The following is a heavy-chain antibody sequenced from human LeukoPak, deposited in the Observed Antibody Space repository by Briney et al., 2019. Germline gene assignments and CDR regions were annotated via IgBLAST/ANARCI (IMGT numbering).Heavy chain of an antibody. D-gene: IGHD2-2*01. J-gene: IGHJ4*02. V-gene: IGHV3-48*01. CDR2: IRGSSTTI. Sequence: GGSLRLSCAASGFSFSTSSMSWVRQTPGKGLEWISYIRGSSTTIYYADPVKGRFTISRDNARNSLYLQMNDLRAEDTGVYFCARDARSHCGTDACYGPYFDYWGQGSLVTVSS. CDR1: GFSFSTSS. CDR3: ARDARSHCGTDACYGPYFDY.